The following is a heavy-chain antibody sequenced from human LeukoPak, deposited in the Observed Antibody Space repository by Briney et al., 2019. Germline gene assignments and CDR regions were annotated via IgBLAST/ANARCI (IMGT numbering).Heavy chain of an antibody. CDR3: ASNDYRDEGIDS. Sequence: GGSLRLSCAASGFTFSRYSMNWVRQAPGKGLEWVASISYSGPHMFYADSVRGRFTISRDNAENSLFLQMNSLRAEDTAVYFCASNDYRDEGIDSWGQGTLVTVSS. CDR1: GFTFSRYS. V-gene: IGHV3-21*01. J-gene: IGHJ4*02. CDR2: ISYSGPHM. D-gene: IGHD4-17*01.